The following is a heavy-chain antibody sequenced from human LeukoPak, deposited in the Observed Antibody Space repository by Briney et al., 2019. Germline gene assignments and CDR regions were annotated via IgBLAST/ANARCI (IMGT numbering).Heavy chain of an antibody. CDR2: ISDSGDAT. D-gene: IGHD4-23*01. V-gene: IGHV3-23*01. CDR1: GFIFSYYG. J-gene: IGHJ4*02. CDR3: AKERGHSKPFDY. Sequence: GGSLRLSCEVSGFIFSYYGMNWVRQAPGKGLEWVSAISDSGDATYYADSVKGRFTISRDNSKSTLYLQMDNLRAEDTALYYCAKERGHSKPFDYWGQGTLVTVSS.